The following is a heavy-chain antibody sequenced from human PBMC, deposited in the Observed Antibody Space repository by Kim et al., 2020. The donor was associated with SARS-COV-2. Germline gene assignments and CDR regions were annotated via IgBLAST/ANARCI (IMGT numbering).Heavy chain of an antibody. V-gene: IGHV3-74*01. CDR3: ARDGLVVPAAMSYYYYGMDV. Sequence: RFTISRDNAKNTLYLQMNSLRAEDTAVYYCARDGLVVPAAMSYYYYGMDVWGQGTTVTVSS. J-gene: IGHJ6*02. D-gene: IGHD2-2*01.